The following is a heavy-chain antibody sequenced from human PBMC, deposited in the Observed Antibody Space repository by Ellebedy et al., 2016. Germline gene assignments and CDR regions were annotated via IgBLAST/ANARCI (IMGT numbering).Heavy chain of an antibody. CDR1: GYTFTSYA. Sequence: ASVKVSCXASGYTFTSYAMHWVRQAPGQRLEWMGWINAGNGNTKYSQKFQGRVTITRDTSASTAYMELSSLRSEDTAVYYCARAWCGGDCYFPEYFQHWGQGTLVTVSS. J-gene: IGHJ1*01. CDR2: INAGNGNT. D-gene: IGHD2-21*01. CDR3: ARAWCGGDCYFPEYFQH. V-gene: IGHV1-3*01.